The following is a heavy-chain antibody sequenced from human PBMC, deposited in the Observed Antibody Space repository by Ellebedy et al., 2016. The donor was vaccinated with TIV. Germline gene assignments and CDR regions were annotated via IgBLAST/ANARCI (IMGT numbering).Heavy chain of an antibody. V-gene: IGHV3-21*04. Sequence: GESLKISCAASGFTFNSYSMNWVRQAPGKGLEWVSSISSSSTYTNYADSVKGRFTISRDNAENSLFLQMSSLRAEDTAVYYCAKLPVAYNWNYADDYWGQGTLVTVSS. CDR1: GFTFNSYS. CDR3: AKLPVAYNWNYADDY. CDR2: ISSSSTYT. J-gene: IGHJ4*02. D-gene: IGHD1-7*01.